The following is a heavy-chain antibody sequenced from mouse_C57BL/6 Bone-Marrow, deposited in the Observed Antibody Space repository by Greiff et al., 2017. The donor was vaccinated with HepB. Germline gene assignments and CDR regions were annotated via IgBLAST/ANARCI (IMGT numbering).Heavy chain of an antibody. CDR2: ISNGGGST. V-gene: IGHV5-12*01. CDR3: ARHAGNDYSFDY. CDR1: GFTFSDYY. J-gene: IGHJ2*01. Sequence: EVKVEESGGGLVQPGGSLKLSCAASGFTFSDYYMYWVRQTPEKRLEWVAYISNGGGSTYSPDTVKGRFTISRDNAKNTLYRQLSRLKSEDTAMYYCARHAGNDYSFDYWGQGTTLTVSS. D-gene: IGHD2-4*01.